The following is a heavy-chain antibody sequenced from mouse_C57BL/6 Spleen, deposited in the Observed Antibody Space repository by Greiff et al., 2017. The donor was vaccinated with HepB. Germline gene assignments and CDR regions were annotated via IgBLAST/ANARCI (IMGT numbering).Heavy chain of an antibody. J-gene: IGHJ2*01. V-gene: IGHV10-1*01. D-gene: IGHD2-10*01. CDR3: VRGFSYSYYFDY. CDR1: GFSFNTYA. Sequence: EVKLMESGGGLVQPKGSLKLSCAASGFSFNTYAMNWVRQAPGKGLEWVARIRSKSNNYATYYADSVKDRFTISRDDSESMLYLQMNNLKTEDTAMYYCVRGFSYSYYFDYWGQGTTLTVSS. CDR2: IRSKSNNYAT.